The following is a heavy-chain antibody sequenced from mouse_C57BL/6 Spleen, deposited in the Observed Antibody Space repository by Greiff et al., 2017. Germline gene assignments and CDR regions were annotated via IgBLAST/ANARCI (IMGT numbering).Heavy chain of an antibody. Sequence: VQLQQSGAELVRPGTSVKLSCKASGYTFTSYWMHWVKQRPGQGLEWIGVIDPSDSYTNYNQKFKGKATLTVDTSSSTAYMQLSSLTSEDSAVYYCARGGYSNYGGFAYWGQGTLVTVSA. CDR2: IDPSDSYT. CDR3: ARGGYSNYGGFAY. J-gene: IGHJ3*01. CDR1: GYTFTSYW. V-gene: IGHV1-59*01. D-gene: IGHD2-5*01.